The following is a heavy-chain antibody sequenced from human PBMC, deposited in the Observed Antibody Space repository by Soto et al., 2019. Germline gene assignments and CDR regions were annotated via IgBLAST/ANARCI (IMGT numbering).Heavy chain of an antibody. D-gene: IGHD3-22*01. V-gene: IGHV4-59*08. Sequence: SETLSLTCTVSGCSITNYYYSWIRQPPGKGLEWIGYIFHTGTTSYNPSLKSRVTLSVDTSQSQFSLKLNSVTAADTAVYYCTTEAYDNSGSLAFDIWGPGTLVTVSS. CDR2: IFHTGTT. J-gene: IGHJ3*02. CDR1: GCSITNYY. CDR3: TTEAYDNSGSLAFDI.